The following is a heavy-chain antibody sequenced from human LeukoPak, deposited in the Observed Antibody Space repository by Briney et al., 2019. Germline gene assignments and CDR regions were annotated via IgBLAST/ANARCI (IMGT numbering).Heavy chain of an antibody. D-gene: IGHD1-26*01. Sequence: KSGGSLRLSCAASGFTFSDYYMNWIRQTPGKGLEWLSYISPGGSTMYYADSVKGRFTISRDNAKNSLYLQMNSLRAEDTAVYYCAGLLTAVGSPFDYWGQGALVTVSS. V-gene: IGHV3-11*01. CDR1: GFTFSDYY. CDR2: ISPGGSTM. CDR3: AGLLTAVGSPFDY. J-gene: IGHJ4*02.